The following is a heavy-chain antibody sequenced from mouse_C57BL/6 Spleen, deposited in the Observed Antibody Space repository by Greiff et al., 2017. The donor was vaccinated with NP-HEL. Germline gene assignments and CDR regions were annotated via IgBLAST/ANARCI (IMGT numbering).Heavy chain of an antibody. D-gene: IGHD1-1*01. CDR1: GYTFTDYN. V-gene: IGHV1-18*01. CDR3: ARRDGSSYWYFDV. J-gene: IGHJ1*03. Sequence: EVKLQQSGPELVKPGASVKIPCKASGYTFTDYNMDWVKQSHGKSLEWIGDINPNNGGTIYNQKFKGKATLTVDKSSSTAYMELRSLTSEDTAVYYCARRDGSSYWYFDVWGTGTTVTVSS. CDR2: INPNNGGT.